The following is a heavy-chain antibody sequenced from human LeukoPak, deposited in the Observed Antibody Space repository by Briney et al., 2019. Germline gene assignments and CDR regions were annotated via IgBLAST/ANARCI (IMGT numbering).Heavy chain of an antibody. CDR1: GFTFSSYS. CDR3: ARPIYYDSSGYLSEDAFDI. J-gene: IGHJ3*02. V-gene: IGHV3-21*01. CDR2: ISSSSSYI. D-gene: IGHD3-22*01. Sequence: GGSLRLSCAASGFTFSSYSMNWVRQAPGKGLEWVSSISSSSSYIYYADSVKGRFTISRDNAKNSLYLQMNSLRAEDTAVYYCARPIYYDSSGYLSEDAFDIRGQGTMVTVSS.